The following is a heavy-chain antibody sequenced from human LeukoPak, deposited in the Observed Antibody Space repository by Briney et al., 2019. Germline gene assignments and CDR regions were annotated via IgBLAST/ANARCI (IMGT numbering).Heavy chain of an antibody. J-gene: IGHJ3*02. CDR2: MDQDGTEK. CDR3: ARDRGYSTFDI. Sequence: PGGSLRLSCAASGFTFSTYWMSWVRQAPGKGLEWVANMDQDGTEKNYVDSVKGRFTISRGNAKNLLYVQMNSLRAEDTAVYYCARDRGYSTFDIWGQGTMVTVSS. V-gene: IGHV3-7*05. D-gene: IGHD5-18*01. CDR1: GFTFSTYW.